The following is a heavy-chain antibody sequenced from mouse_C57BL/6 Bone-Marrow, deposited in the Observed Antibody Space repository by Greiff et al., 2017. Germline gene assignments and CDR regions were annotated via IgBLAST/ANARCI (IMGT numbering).Heavy chain of an antibody. V-gene: IGHV1-61*01. J-gene: IGHJ3*01. D-gene: IGHD3-2*02. CDR3: ARRGRYSSGALAY. Sequence: VQLQQPGAELVRPGSSVKLSCKASGYTFTSYWMDWVKRRPGQGLEWIGSIYPSDSETHYNQKFKDKATLTVDKSSSTAYMQLSSRTSEDSAVYYCARRGRYSSGALAYWGQGTLVTVSA. CDR1: GYTFTSYW. CDR2: IYPSDSET.